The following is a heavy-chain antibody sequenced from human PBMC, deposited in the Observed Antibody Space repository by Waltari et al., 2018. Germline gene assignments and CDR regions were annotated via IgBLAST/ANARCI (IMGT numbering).Heavy chain of an antibody. D-gene: IGHD3-22*01. CDR3: VRAVRSGALRSYWFDP. Sequence: EVQVVESGGGLVKPGGSLRISCAASGLRINTYMDWVRLAPGQGLEWVSTINDVGSHIFYADSVRGRFIISRDDAKNSLDLEMNSLRAEDTAVYYCVRAVRSGALRSYWFDPWGQGTLVTVSS. CDR1: GLRINTY. V-gene: IGHV3-21*01. CDR2: INDVGSHI. J-gene: IGHJ5*02.